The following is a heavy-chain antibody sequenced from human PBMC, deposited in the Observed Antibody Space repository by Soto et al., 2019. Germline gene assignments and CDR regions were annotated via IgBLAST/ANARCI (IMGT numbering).Heavy chain of an antibody. V-gene: IGHV3-48*02. D-gene: IGHD1-26*01. J-gene: IGHJ4*02. CDR1: GFTFSSYS. CDR2: ISSSSSTI. Sequence: GGSLRLSCAASGFTFSSYSMNWVRQAPGKGLEWVSYISSSSSTIYYADSVKGRFTISRDNAKNSLYLQMNSLRDEDTAVYYCARDQNPRYSGSYFSYWGQGTLVTVSS. CDR3: ARDQNPRYSGSYFSY.